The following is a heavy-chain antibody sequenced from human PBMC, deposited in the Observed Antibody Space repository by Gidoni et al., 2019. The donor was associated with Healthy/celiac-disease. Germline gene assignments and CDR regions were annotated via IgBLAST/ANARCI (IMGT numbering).Heavy chain of an antibody. D-gene: IGHD3-22*01. CDR3: ARDSYYDSSGYYSYHYYGMDV. CDR2: ISGSSSYT. V-gene: IGHV3-11*06. J-gene: IGHJ6*02. CDR1: GFTFSDHY. Sequence: QVQLVESGGGLVKPGGFLRLPCAASGFTFSDHYMRWLRQAQGQGLEWVSYISGSSSYTNYADAVKGRFTISRDNAKNSLYLQMNSLRAEDTSVYYCARDSYYDSSGYYSYHYYGMDVWGQGTTVTVSS.